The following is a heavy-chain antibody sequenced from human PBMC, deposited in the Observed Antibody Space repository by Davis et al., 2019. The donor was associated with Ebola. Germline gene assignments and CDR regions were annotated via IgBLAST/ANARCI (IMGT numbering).Heavy chain of an antibody. CDR3: ARDLATSSGAHFFYYGMDV. CDR2: ISGYEGNT. Sequence: ASVKVSCKASGYTFTSYGISWVRQAPGQGLEWMGWISGYEGNTNYAPRFQGRIILTKDRATRTVYMELRSLTSDDTAVYYCARDLATSSGAHFFYYGMDVWGEGTSVAVSS. CDR1: GYTFTSYG. V-gene: IGHV1-18*01. J-gene: IGHJ6*04. D-gene: IGHD3-10*01.